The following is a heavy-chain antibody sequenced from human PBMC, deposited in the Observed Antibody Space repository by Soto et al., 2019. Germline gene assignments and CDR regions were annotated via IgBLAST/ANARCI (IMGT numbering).Heavy chain of an antibody. J-gene: IGHJ3*02. Sequence: GESLKISCKGSGYSFTSYWISWVRQMPGKGLEWMGRIDPSDSYTNYSPSFQGHVTISADKSISTAYLQWSSLKASDTAMYYCAKSFITTPHAFDIWGQGTMVTVSS. V-gene: IGHV5-10-1*01. D-gene: IGHD3-22*01. CDR3: AKSFITTPHAFDI. CDR1: GYSFTSYW. CDR2: IDPSDSYT.